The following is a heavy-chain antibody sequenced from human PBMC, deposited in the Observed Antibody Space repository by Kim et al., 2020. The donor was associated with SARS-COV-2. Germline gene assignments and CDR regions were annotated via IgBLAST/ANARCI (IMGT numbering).Heavy chain of an antibody. CDR1: GGSISSSSYY. J-gene: IGHJ6*02. CDR3: ARTSQGFSGSYFGSYYYYGMDV. V-gene: IGHV4-39*01. D-gene: IGHD3-10*01. Sequence: SETLSLTCTVSGGSISSSSYYWGWIRQPPGKGLEWIGSIYYSGSTYYNPSLKSRVTISVDTSKNQFSLKLSSVTAADTAVYYCARTSQGFSGSYFGSYYYYGMDVWGQGTTVTVSS. CDR2: IYYSGST.